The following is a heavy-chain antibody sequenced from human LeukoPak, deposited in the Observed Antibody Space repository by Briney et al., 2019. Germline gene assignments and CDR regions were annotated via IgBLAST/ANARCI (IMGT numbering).Heavy chain of an antibody. Sequence: PGGSLRLSCAASGFTFSDYYMSWLRQAPGKGLEWVSYISSSGSTIYYADSVKGRFTISRDNAKNSLYLQMNSLRAEDTAVYYCARVGGAYCSGGSCYSGALNYWGQGTLVTVSS. CDR3: ARVGGAYCSGGSCYSGALNY. CDR1: GFTFSDYY. J-gene: IGHJ4*02. V-gene: IGHV3-11*01. D-gene: IGHD2-15*01. CDR2: ISSSGSTI.